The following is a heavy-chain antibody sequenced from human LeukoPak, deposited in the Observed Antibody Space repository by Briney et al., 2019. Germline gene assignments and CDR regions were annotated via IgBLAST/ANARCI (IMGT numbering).Heavy chain of an antibody. D-gene: IGHD2-2*01. CDR1: GFTFSSYA. CDR3: AKDRIVVIPAALLDY. J-gene: IGHJ4*02. Sequence: GGSLRLSCAASGFTFSSYAMSWVRQAPGKGLEWVSAISGSGGSTYYADSVKGRFTISRDNSKNTLYLQMNSLRAEDTAVYHCAKDRIVVIPAALLDYWGQGTLVTVSS. V-gene: IGHV3-23*01. CDR2: ISGSGGST.